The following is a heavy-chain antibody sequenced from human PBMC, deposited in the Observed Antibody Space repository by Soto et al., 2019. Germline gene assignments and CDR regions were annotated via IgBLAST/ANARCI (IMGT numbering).Heavy chain of an antibody. J-gene: IGHJ4*02. CDR2: INAGNDDT. CDR3: ERVGPTYTWNDRPCYY. CDR1: GYTFTSYA. V-gene: IGHV1-3*01. D-gene: IGHD1-1*01. Sequence: QVQLVQSGAEVKKPGASVKVSCKASGYTFTSYAVHWVRQAPGHRLEWMGWINAGNDDTRNSQKFQGRFTITRDTFASTAYMELSSLISEATAVYYCERVGPTYTWNDRPCYYWGQGTMVTVSS.